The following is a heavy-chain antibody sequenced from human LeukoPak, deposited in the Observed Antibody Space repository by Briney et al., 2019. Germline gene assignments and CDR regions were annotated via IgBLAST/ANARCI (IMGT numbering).Heavy chain of an antibody. J-gene: IGHJ4*02. CDR2: MSYDGSNK. CDR3: ARDFGRVDTVMAYYFDH. V-gene: IGHV3-30*04. CDR1: GFAFSSYA. D-gene: IGHD5-18*01. Sequence: PGGSLRLSCAASGFAFSSYAMHWVREAPGTGLEGLAVMSYDGSNKYYADSVTGRFTISRDYSKTTPNLQMNRLRAKDTAVYYFARDFGRVDTVMAYYFDHWGQGTLVTVS.